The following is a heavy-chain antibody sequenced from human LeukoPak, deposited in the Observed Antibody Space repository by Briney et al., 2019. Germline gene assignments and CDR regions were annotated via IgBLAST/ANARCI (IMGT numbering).Heavy chain of an antibody. V-gene: IGHV1-2*02. CDR1: GYTFTGYY. J-gene: IGHJ4*02. CDR3: ARGGPGSSSFLVKY. Sequence: ASVKVSCKASGYTFTGYYMHWVRQAPGQGLEWMGWINPNSGGTNYAQKFQGRVTMTRDTSISTAYMELSRLRSDDTAVYYCARGGPGSSSFLVKYWGQGALVTVSS. D-gene: IGHD6-13*01. CDR2: INPNSGGT.